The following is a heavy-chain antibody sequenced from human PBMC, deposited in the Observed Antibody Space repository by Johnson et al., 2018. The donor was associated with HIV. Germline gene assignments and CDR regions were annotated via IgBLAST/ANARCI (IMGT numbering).Heavy chain of an antibody. J-gene: IGHJ3*01. D-gene: IGHD3-10*01. V-gene: IGHV3-30*04. CDR3: ARALSRFGVSDAFEV. Sequence: QVQLVESGGGVVQPGRSLRLSCAASGFTFSSYAMHWVRQAPGKGLEWVAVISYDGSNKYYADSVKGRFTISRDNSKNMLYLQMNSLRVEDTAVYYCARALSRFGVSDAFEVWGQGTMVTVSA. CDR2: ISYDGSNK. CDR1: GFTFSSYA.